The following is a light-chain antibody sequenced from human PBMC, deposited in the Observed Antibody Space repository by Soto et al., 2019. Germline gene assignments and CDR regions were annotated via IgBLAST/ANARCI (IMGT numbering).Light chain of an antibody. V-gene: IGKV3D-15*01. Sequence: EIGMTKSPATLSVYTGERATLSCRASQSVSIKLAWYQQKPGQAPRLLIYGASSRATGIPDRFSGSGSGTDFTLTISRLEPEDFAVYYCQQYRTFGQGTKVDIK. CDR2: GAS. CDR3: QQYRT. CDR1: QSVSIK. J-gene: IGKJ1*01.